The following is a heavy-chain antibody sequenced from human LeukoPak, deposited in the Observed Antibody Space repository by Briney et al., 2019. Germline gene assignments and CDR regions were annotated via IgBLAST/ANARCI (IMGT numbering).Heavy chain of an antibody. D-gene: IGHD1-1*01. J-gene: IGHJ4*02. CDR2: INPNSGGT. CDR3: ARDQGTYYFDY. Sequence: ASVKVSCKASGYIFTDYYMHWVRQAPGQGLEWMGWINPNSGGTNYAQNFQGRVTMTRDTSISTAYMELSRLTSDDTAIYYCARDQGTYYFDYWGQGALVTVSS. CDR1: GYIFTDYY. V-gene: IGHV1-2*02.